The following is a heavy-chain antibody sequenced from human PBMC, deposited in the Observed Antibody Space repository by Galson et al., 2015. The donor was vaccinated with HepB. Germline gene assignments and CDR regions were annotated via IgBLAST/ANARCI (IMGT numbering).Heavy chain of an antibody. CDR2: IWYDGSNE. D-gene: IGHD2-15*01. CDR1: GFTFSNYG. Sequence: SLRLSCAASGFTFSNYGMHWVRQAPGKGLEWVALIWYDGSNEEHVDSVKGRFTISRDNSKNILYLQMNSLRVEDTAVYYCARRGHCSGGSCYEGSYDMWGQGTMVTVSS. J-gene: IGHJ3*02. V-gene: IGHV3-33*01. CDR3: ARRGHCSGGSCYEGSYDM.